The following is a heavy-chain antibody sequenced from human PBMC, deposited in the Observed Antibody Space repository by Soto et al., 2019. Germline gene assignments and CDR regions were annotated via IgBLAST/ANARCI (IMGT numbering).Heavy chain of an antibody. CDR1: GGSISSYY. Sequence: QVQLQESGPGLVKPSETLSLTCTVSGGSISSYYWSWIRQPPGKGLEWIGYIYYSGSTNYNPSLKSRVTISVATSKNEFSLKLSSVTAADTAVYYCARHSGGYDRRYFDYWGQGTLVTVSS. CDR3: ARHSGGYDRRYFDY. J-gene: IGHJ4*02. CDR2: IYYSGST. D-gene: IGHD5-12*01. V-gene: IGHV4-59*08.